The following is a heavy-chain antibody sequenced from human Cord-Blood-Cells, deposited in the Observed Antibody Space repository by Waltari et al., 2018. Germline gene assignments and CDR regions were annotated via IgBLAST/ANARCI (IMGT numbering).Heavy chain of an antibody. V-gene: IGHV1-69*01. CDR2: IIPIFGTA. CDR3: ARESWDSGFDY. CDR1: GVTFSSQA. D-gene: IGHD6-19*01. Sequence: QVQMVQSGAEAKKPGYSVKVSCKASGVTFSSQANSWVRQAPGQGLEWMGGIIPIFGTANYAQKFHGRVTITADESTSTAYMELSSLRSEDTAVYYCARESWDSGFDYWGQGTLVTVSS. J-gene: IGHJ4*02.